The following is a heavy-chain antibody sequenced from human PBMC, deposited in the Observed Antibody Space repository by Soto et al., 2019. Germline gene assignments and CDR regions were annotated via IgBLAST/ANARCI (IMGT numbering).Heavy chain of an antibody. V-gene: IGHV3-30*18. CDR3: AKDNIYDSSGYYN. Sequence: PGGSLRLSCAASGFTFSSYGMHWVRQAPGKGLEWVAVISYDGSNKYYADSVKGRFTISRDNSKNTLYLQMNSLRAEDTAVYYCAKDNIYDSSGYYNWGQGTLVTVSS. J-gene: IGHJ4*02. CDR1: GFTFSSYG. D-gene: IGHD3-22*01. CDR2: ISYDGSNK.